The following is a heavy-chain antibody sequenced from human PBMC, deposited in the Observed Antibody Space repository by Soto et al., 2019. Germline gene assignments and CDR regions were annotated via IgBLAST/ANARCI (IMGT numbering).Heavy chain of an antibody. D-gene: IGHD6-13*01. V-gene: IGHV4-31*03. CDR3: ARGVGQQLGPDAFDI. J-gene: IGHJ3*02. CDR1: GGSISSGGYY. Sequence: QVQLQESGPGLVKPSQTLSLTCTVSGGSISSGGYYWSWIRQHPGKGLEWIGYIYYSGSTYYNPSLQSRVTISVDTSKNQFSLKLSSVTAADTAVYYCARGVGQQLGPDAFDIWGQGTMVTVSS. CDR2: IYYSGST.